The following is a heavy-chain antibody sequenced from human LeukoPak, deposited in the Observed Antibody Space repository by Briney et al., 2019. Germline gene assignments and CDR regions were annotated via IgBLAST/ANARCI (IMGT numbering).Heavy chain of an antibody. CDR1: GYSFTTYW. CDR2: IHSVDSDT. D-gene: IGHD2-8*01. Sequence: GESLKISCKASGYSFTTYWIGWVRQMPGKGLEWMGIIHSVDSDTRYSPSFEGQVTISADESITTAYLQWSSLKASDTAMYYCARLGYCSSGVCYTSAFDYWGQGTLVTVSS. J-gene: IGHJ4*02. CDR3: ARLGYCSSGVCYTSAFDY. V-gene: IGHV5-51*01.